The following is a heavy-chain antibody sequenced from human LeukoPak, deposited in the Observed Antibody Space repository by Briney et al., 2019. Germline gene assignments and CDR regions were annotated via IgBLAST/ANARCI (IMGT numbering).Heavy chain of an antibody. J-gene: IGHJ5*02. CDR1: GGSLSAYY. D-gene: IGHD3-10*01. V-gene: IGHV4-34*01. Sequence: SETLSLTCAVYGGSLSAYYWTWIRQPPGKGLEWIGSMYHSGSTYYNPPLKSRVTISEDTSKNQFSLKLRSVTAADTAVYYCARGPRFGELLWHWFDPWGQGTLVTVSS. CDR2: MYHSGST. CDR3: ARGPRFGELLWHWFDP.